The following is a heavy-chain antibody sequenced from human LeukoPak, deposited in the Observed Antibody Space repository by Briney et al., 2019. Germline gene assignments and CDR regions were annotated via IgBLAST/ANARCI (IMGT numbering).Heavy chain of an antibody. Sequence: GGSLRLSCAASGFTFSTFSMNWGRQAAGKRLEWGSYISGSCSTIYYADSVERRSTSSRDNAKNSLPLQMNRLWGEGTAVYYCALDHLGGSSWLLFDHWGQGTLVTVAS. V-gene: IGHV3-48*04. J-gene: IGHJ4*02. D-gene: IGHD6-13*01. CDR3: ALDHLGGSSWLLFDH. CDR1: GFTFSTFS. CDR2: ISGSCSTI.